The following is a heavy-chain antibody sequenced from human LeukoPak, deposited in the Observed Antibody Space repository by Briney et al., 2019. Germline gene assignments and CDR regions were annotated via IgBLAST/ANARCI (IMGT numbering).Heavy chain of an antibody. CDR1: GFTFSSYA. Sequence: GGSLRLSCAASGFTFSSYAMHWVRQAPGKGLEWEAVISYDGSNKYYADSVKGRFTISRDNSKNTLYLQMNSLRAEDTAVYYCARDAVPLMVRGVMANWGQGTLVTVSS. D-gene: IGHD3-10*01. CDR3: ARDAVPLMVRGVMAN. J-gene: IGHJ4*02. CDR2: ISYDGSNK. V-gene: IGHV3-30-3*01.